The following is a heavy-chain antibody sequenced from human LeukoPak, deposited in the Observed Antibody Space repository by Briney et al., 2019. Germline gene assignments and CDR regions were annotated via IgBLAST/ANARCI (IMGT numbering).Heavy chain of an antibody. CDR2: IGSSAGTV. D-gene: IGHD3-22*01. J-gene: IGHJ3*02. CDR1: GFTFSIYE. Sequence: PGGSLRLSCAASGFTFSIYERNWVRQAPGKGLEWLSYIGSSAGTVYYADSVKGRFTISRDNAKNLLYLQMNSLRAEDTAVYYCARDATSGSDDAFDIWGQGTMVTVSS. V-gene: IGHV3-48*03. CDR3: ARDATSGSDDAFDI.